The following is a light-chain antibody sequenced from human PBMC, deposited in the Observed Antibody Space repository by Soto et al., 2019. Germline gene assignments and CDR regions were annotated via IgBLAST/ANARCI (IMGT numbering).Light chain of an antibody. CDR3: NSYTSSSTPYV. Sequence: QSALTQPASVSESPGQSITISCTGTSSDVGGYNYVSWYQQHPGKAPKVMFYDVSNRPSGVSNRFSGSKSGNTASLTISGLQAEDEADYYCNSYTSSSTPYVFGTGTKVTVL. V-gene: IGLV2-14*01. J-gene: IGLJ1*01. CDR1: SSDVGGYNY. CDR2: DVS.